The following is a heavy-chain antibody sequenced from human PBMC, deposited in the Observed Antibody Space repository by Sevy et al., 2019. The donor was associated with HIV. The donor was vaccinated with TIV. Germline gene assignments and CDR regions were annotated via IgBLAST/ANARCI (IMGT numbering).Heavy chain of an antibody. V-gene: IGHV3-23*01. CDR1: GFTFNNYA. Sequence: GGPLRLSCAASGFTFNNYAMNWVRQAPGKGLEWVSGISDSGDTTHYAESVKGRFTISRDNSKNTVSLQMSSLRAEDTAIYYCAKLPSTVMFREKGYWGQGTRVTVSS. D-gene: IGHD3-10*01. CDR3: AKLPSTVMFREKGY. CDR2: ISDSGDTT. J-gene: IGHJ4*02.